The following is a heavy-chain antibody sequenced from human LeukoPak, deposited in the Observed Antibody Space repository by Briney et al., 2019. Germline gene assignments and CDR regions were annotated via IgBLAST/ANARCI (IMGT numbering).Heavy chain of an antibody. CDR2: IYHSGST. J-gene: IGHJ5*02. CDR3: ARDLERITLVRGVIPNWFDT. D-gene: IGHD3-10*01. V-gene: IGHV4-4*02. Sequence: SETLSLTCAVSGGSISSSNWWSWVRQPPGKGLEWIGEIYHSGSTNYNPSLKSRVTISVDKSKNQFSLKLSSVTAEDTAVYYCARDLERITLVRGVIPNWFDTWGQGTLVTVSS. CDR1: GGSISSSNW.